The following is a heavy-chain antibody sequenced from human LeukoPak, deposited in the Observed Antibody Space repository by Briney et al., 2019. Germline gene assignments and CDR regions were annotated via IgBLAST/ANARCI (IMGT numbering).Heavy chain of an antibody. J-gene: IGHJ4*02. V-gene: IGHV4-39*07. CDR1: GGSISSNGYY. Sequence: SETLSLTCTVSGGSISSNGYYWAWFRQPPGKGLEWIGSIYYGGGTYYNPSLKSRVTISIDTSKNQFSLKLRSVTAADTAVYYCARDGNALWGQGTLVTVSS. D-gene: IGHD1-1*01. CDR3: ARDGNAL. CDR2: IYYGGGT.